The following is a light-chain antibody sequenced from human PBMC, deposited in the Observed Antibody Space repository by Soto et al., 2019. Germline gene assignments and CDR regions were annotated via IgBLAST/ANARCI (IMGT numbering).Light chain of an antibody. Sequence: AIQMTQSPSSLPASVGDRVTITCRASQGISNELGWYPQRTGKXXKXXIYGASNLQSGVPSRFSASSSGTDGTLTISSLQTEDGPTYYGLQDYTYPWTFGQGTKVDI. CDR1: QGISNE. CDR2: GAS. V-gene: IGKV1-6*01. CDR3: LQDYTYPWT. J-gene: IGKJ1*01.